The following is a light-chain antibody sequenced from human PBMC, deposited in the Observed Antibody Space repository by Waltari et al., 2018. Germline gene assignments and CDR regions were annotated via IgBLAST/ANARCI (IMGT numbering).Light chain of an antibody. CDR3: QHYSGSSFT. Sequence: EIVLTQSPGTLSLSPGERATLSCRASQNVRSNFLTWYQQKPGQPPRLLIYGASSRATGVPDRFSGGGSGTDFTLTISRLEPEDFAVYYCQHYSGSSFTFGQGTRLEIK. V-gene: IGKV3-20*01. CDR2: GAS. J-gene: IGKJ2*01. CDR1: QNVRSNF.